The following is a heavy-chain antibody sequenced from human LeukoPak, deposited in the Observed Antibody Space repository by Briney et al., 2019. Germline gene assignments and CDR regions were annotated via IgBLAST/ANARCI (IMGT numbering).Heavy chain of an antibody. CDR3: TIESGGSDYYFGY. Sequence: PGRSLRLSCAASGFTSSNAWMSWVRQAPGKGLEWVGRIKSKTDGGTTDYAAPVKGRFTISRDDSRNTLYLQMNSLKTEDTAVYYCTIESGGSDYYFGYWGQGTLVTVSS. D-gene: IGHD2-15*01. J-gene: IGHJ4*02. V-gene: IGHV3-15*01. CDR2: IKSKTDGGTT. CDR1: GFTSSNAW.